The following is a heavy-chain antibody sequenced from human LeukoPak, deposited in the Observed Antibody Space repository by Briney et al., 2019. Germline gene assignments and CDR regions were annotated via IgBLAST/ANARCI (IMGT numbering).Heavy chain of an antibody. J-gene: IGHJ6*03. CDR2: IYYTGSS. Sequence: SETLSLTCTVSGGSITTYYWSWIRQPPGKGLEWIGYIYYTGSSNYNPSLKSRVTLSVDTSENQFSLKLSSVTAADTAVYYCAKYDTSGNYMDVWGKGTTVTVSS. CDR1: GGSITTYY. D-gene: IGHD3-22*01. CDR3: AKYDTSGNYMDV. V-gene: IGHV4-59*01.